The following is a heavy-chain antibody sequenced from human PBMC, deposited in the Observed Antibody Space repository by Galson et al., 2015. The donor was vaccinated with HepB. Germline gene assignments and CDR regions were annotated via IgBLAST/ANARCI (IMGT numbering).Heavy chain of an antibody. Sequence: SLRLSCAASGFTFSSYSMNWVRQAPGKGLEWVSSISSSSSYIYYADSVKGRFTISRDNAKSSLYLQMNSLRAEDTAVYYCARDHDSSGYYYFDYWGQGTLVTVSS. CDR3: ARDHDSSGYYYFDY. J-gene: IGHJ4*02. V-gene: IGHV3-21*01. CDR1: GFTFSSYS. CDR2: ISSSSSYI. D-gene: IGHD3-22*01.